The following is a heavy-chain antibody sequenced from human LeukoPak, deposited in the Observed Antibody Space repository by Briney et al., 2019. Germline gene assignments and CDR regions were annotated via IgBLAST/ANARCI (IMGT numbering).Heavy chain of an antibody. J-gene: IGHJ4*02. CDR1: GFPFSSYA. CDR3: AKPGFSSGWVDF. D-gene: IGHD6-19*01. Sequence: GGSLRLSCAASGFPFSSYAMSWVRQAPGKELEWVSTIGSSGDSTYYADSVKGRFTISRDNSKNTLYLQVNSLRAEDTAVYHCAKPGFSSGWVDFWGQGTLVTVSS. V-gene: IGHV3-23*01. CDR2: IGSSGDST.